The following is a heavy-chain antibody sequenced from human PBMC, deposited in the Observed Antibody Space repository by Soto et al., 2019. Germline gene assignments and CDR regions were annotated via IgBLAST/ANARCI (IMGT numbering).Heavy chain of an antibody. CDR1: GFTFSNAW. Sequence: GGSLRLSCAASGFTFSNAWMSWVRQAPGKGLEWVGRIKSKTDGGTTDYAAPVKGRFTISRDDSKNTLYLQMNTLRAEDTAVYYCARAPDGSGSYYYFDGWGQGTLVTVSS. J-gene: IGHJ4*02. CDR3: ARAPDGSGSYYYFDG. V-gene: IGHV3-15*01. CDR2: IKSKTDGGTT. D-gene: IGHD3-22*01.